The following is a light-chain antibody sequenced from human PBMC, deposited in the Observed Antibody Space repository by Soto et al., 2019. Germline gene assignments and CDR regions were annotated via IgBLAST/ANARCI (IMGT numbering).Light chain of an antibody. J-gene: IGKJ1*01. CDR1: PSVLYSSNNKNY. CDR2: WAS. V-gene: IGKV4-1*01. CDR3: QQYYGTPLT. Sequence: DIVMTQSPDSLAVSLGERATINCKSSPSVLYSSNNKNYLAWYQQTPGQPPKLLIYWASTRESGVPDRFSGSGSGTDFTLTISSLQAEDVAVYYCQQYYGTPLTFGQGTKVDIK.